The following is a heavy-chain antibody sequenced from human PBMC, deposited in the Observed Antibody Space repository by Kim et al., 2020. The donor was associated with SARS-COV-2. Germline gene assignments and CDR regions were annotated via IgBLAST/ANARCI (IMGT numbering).Heavy chain of an antibody. V-gene: IGHV1-24*01. Sequence: ASVKVSCKVSGYTLTELSMHWVRQAPGKGLEWMGGFDPEDGETIYAQKFQGRVTMTEDTSTDTAYMELSSLRSEDTAVYYCATDPDYYGSGSQQNAFDIWGQGTMVTVSS. CDR3: ATDPDYYGSGSQQNAFDI. J-gene: IGHJ3*02. D-gene: IGHD3-10*01. CDR1: GYTLTELS. CDR2: FDPEDGET.